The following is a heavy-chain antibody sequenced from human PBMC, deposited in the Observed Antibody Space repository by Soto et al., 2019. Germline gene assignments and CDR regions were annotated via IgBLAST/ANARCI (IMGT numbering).Heavy chain of an antibody. D-gene: IGHD3-10*01. V-gene: IGHV4-31*03. CDR2: IYYSGGA. CDR1: GGSISSGGYY. J-gene: IGHJ4*02. CDR3: ARGSTTDYYGSGSYYSFAHY. Sequence: QVQLQESGPGLVKPSQTLSLTCTVSGGSISSGGYYWNWIRQHPGKGLEWIGYIYYSGGAYYNPSLKCRVTISVDTSKNQFSLELSSVTAADTAVYYCARGSTTDYYGSGSYYSFAHYWGQGTLVTVSS.